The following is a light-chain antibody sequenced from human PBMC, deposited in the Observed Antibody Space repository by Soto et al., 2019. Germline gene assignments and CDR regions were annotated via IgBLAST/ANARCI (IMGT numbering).Light chain of an antibody. CDR2: GAS. V-gene: IGKV3-15*01. Sequence: EIVMTQSPATLSVSPGERATLSCRASQSVSSDLAWYQQKPGQAPRLLISGASTGATGIPDRFSGSGSGTEFTLTIRSLQSEDFAVYYCQQYNNWPPAFGGGSNVEIK. J-gene: IGKJ4*01. CDR3: QQYNNWPPA. CDR1: QSVSSD.